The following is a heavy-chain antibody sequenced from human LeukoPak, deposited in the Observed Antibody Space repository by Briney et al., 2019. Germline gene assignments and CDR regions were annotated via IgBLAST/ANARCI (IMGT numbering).Heavy chain of an antibody. CDR2: IYYSGST. D-gene: IGHD1-1*01. Sequence: SETLSLTCTVSGGSISRIRQPPGKGLEWIGSIYYSGSTYYNPSLKSRVTISVDTSKNQFSLKLSSVTAADTAVYYCARDRWNDRAIDIWGQGTMVTVSS. V-gene: IGHV4-39*07. CDR3: ARDRWNDRAIDI. CDR1: GGSIS. J-gene: IGHJ3*02.